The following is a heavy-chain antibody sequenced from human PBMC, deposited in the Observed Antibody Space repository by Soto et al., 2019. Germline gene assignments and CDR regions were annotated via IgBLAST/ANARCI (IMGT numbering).Heavy chain of an antibody. CDR2: VKEDGSER. CDR3: ARGGLGDPYDFWSASRGHFDY. J-gene: IGHJ4*02. Sequence: EVQLVESGGGLVQPGGSLRLSCATSGFTFSKYWMIWVRQAPGKGLEWVANVKEDGSERYYEDSVKGRFTISRDDAKNSVYLQMSRLRVEDTAKYYCARGGLGDPYDFWSASRGHFDYWGQGTLVTVS. CDR1: GFTFSKYW. D-gene: IGHD3-3*01. V-gene: IGHV3-7*01.